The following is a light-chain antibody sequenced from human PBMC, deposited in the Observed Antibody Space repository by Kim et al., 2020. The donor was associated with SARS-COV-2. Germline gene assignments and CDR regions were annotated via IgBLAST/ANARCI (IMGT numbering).Light chain of an antibody. CDR2: DAS. J-gene: IGKJ1*01. CDR1: QSVGSH. CDR3: QHRSNLWT. V-gene: IGKV3-11*01. Sequence: SLSPGERATRSCRASQSVGSHLAWYQQKPGQAPTLLIYDASNRATDIPARFSGSGSGTDFTLTISSLDPEDFAIYFCQHRSNLWTFGQGTKVDIK.